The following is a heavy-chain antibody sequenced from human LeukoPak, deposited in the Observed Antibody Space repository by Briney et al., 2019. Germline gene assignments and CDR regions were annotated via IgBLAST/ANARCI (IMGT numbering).Heavy chain of an antibody. Sequence: GGSLRLSCAASGFTFSSYAMSWVRQAPGKGLEWVSAISGSGGSTYYADSVKGRFTISRDNSKNTLYLQMNSLRAEDTAVYYCARPITMVRGVTPDYWGQGTLVTVSS. D-gene: IGHD3-10*01. V-gene: IGHV3-23*01. CDR2: ISGSGGST. J-gene: IGHJ4*02. CDR3: ARPITMVRGVTPDY. CDR1: GFTFSSYA.